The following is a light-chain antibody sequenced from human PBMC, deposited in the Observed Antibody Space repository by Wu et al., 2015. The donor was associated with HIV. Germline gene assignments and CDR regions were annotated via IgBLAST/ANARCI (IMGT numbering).Light chain of an antibody. V-gene: IGKV3-11*01. CDR1: QSVSNY. CDR3: QEYGSSP. CDR2: DAS. Sequence: EIVLTQSPAILSLSLGERATLSCRASQSVSNYLAWYQQKPGQPPRLLIYDASDRATGISARFSGSGSGTDFTLTISSLEPEDFAVYYCQEYGSSPFGGGTKVEI. J-gene: IGKJ4*01.